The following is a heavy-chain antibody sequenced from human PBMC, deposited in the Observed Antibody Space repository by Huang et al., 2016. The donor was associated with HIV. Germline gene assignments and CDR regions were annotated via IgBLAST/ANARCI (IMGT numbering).Heavy chain of an antibody. D-gene: IGHD6-13*01. V-gene: IGHV3-9*01. CDR3: ARDRGEGHSSSWNAGGTSYYVLDV. J-gene: IGHJ6*02. CDR2: ISWNRGST. Sequence: EVQLVESGGGLVQPGRSLRLSCAASGFNFDDHSFHWVRQAPGKGLGGVSGISWNRGSTVYADSVRGRFSISRDNARTSVHLEMNSLRPEDTALYYCARDRGEGHSSSWNAGGTSYYVLDVWGQGTTVTVSS. CDR1: GFNFDDHS.